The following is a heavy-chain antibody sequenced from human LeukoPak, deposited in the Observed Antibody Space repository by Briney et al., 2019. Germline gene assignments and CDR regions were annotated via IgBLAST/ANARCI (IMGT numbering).Heavy chain of an antibody. Sequence: PSETLSLTCTVSGGSISNPRYYWGWIRQPPGKGLEWIGTIYYSGSTYYNPSLKSRVTISVDTSKNQFSLKLSSVTAADTAVYYCARAYYGSGSAIDYWGQGTLVTVSS. J-gene: IGHJ4*02. V-gene: IGHV4-39*07. CDR3: ARAYYGSGSAIDY. CDR1: GGSISNPRYY. D-gene: IGHD3-10*01. CDR2: IYYSGST.